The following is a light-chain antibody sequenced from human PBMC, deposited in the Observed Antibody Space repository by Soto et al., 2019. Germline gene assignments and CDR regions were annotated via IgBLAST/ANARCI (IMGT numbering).Light chain of an antibody. CDR3: QQYNKWPPWT. CDR2: GAS. J-gene: IGKJ1*01. Sequence: EIVMTQSPATLSVSPGERATLSFRASQSVHSNLAWYQQKLGQAPRLLIYGASTRATGIPARFSGSGSGTEFTLTISSLQSEDFAIYYCQQYNKWPPWTFGQGTKVEIK. V-gene: IGKV3-15*01. CDR1: QSVHSN.